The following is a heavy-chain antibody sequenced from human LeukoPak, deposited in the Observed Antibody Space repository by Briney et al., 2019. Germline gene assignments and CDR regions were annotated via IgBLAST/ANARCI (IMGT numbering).Heavy chain of an antibody. D-gene: IGHD3-16*01. CDR2: IFFSGST. J-gene: IGHJ6*02. Sequence: SETLSLSCTVSGGSISSRSYYWGWIRQPPGTGPEWIGTIFFSGSTHYNPSLKSRVTISVDTSTNQFSLKLSSVTAADTAVYYCARHLGALLGPKDVWGQGTAVTLYS. V-gene: IGHV4-39*01. CDR3: ARHLGALLGPKDV. CDR1: GGSISSRSYY.